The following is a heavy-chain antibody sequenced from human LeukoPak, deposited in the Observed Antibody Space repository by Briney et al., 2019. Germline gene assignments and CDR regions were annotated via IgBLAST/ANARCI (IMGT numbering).Heavy chain of an antibody. V-gene: IGHV3-21*01. D-gene: IGHD6-19*01. Sequence: GGSLRLSCAASGFTFSSYSMNWVRQAPGKGLEWVSSISSSSSYIYYADSVKGRFTISRDNAKNSLYLQMNSLRAEDTAVYYCARASGPRRNAFDIWGQGTMVTVSS. CDR3: ARASGPRRNAFDI. J-gene: IGHJ3*02. CDR1: GFTFSSYS. CDR2: ISSSSSYI.